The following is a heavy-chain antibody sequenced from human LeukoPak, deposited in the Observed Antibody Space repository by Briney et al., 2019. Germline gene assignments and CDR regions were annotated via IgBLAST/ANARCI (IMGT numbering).Heavy chain of an antibody. J-gene: IGHJ4*02. Sequence: PGGSLRLSCAASGFTFNTYTMNWVRQAPGKGLEWVSAISGRGDGTYYADFVKGRFTISRDNSKNTLFLKMNSLRVEDTATYYCAKGTERYREVSSFDSWGRGTLVAVSS. D-gene: IGHD3-10*01. V-gene: IGHV3-23*01. CDR1: GFTFNTYT. CDR3: AKGTERYREVSSFDS. CDR2: ISGRGDGT.